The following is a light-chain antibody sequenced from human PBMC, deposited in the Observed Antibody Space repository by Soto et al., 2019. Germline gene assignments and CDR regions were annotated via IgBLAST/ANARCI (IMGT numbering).Light chain of an antibody. J-gene: IGKJ4*01. CDR3: MQALETPLA. CDR1: QSLLHRSGYNY. Sequence: IVMTQSPLSLSVTPGEPASISCRSSQSLLHRSGYNYLTWYVQKPGQSPQLLIYLSSGRASGVPDRFSGSGSGTDFTLRISRVEAEDVGVYYYMQALETPLAFGGGTKLEIK. CDR2: LSS. V-gene: IGKV2-28*01.